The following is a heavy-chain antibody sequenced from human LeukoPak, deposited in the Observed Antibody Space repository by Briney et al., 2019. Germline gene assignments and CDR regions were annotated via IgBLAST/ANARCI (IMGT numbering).Heavy chain of an antibody. J-gene: IGHJ4*02. Sequence: GGSLRLSCAASGFSFEVYAMHWVRQAPGKGLEWVSGISWSSDGTGYADPVKGRFPISRDNAKDSLYLQINSLRTEDTALYYCAKDRAAMVPTAAILDSWGQGTQVIVSS. D-gene: IGHD2-2*02. CDR3: AKDRAAMVPTAAILDS. V-gene: IGHV3-9*01. CDR2: ISWSSDGT. CDR1: GFSFEVYA.